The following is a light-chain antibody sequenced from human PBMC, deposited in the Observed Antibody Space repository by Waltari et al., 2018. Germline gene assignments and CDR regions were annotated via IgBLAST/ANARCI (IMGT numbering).Light chain of an antibody. J-gene: IGKJ3*01. CDR1: QSISSY. Sequence: IVLTQSPATLSLSPGERATLSCRASQSISSYLAWYQQRPGQSPRLLIYDASNRATGIPARFSGSGSGTDFTLTISSLEPEDFAVYYCQHRGHWPPVATFGPGTIV. V-gene: IGKV3-11*01. CDR3: QHRGHWPPVAT. CDR2: DAS.